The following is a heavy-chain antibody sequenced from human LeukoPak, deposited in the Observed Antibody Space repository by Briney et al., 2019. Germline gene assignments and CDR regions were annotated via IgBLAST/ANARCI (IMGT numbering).Heavy chain of an antibody. Sequence: PSETLSLTCTVSGGSISSYYWSWIRQPPGKGLEWIGYIYYSGSTSYNPSLKSRVTISVDTSKNQFSLKLSSVTAADTAVYYCARDSLRMVRGAFDIWGQGTMVTVSS. D-gene: IGHD3-10*01. J-gene: IGHJ3*02. CDR1: GGSISSYY. CDR2: IYYSGST. V-gene: IGHV4-59*01. CDR3: ARDSLRMVRGAFDI.